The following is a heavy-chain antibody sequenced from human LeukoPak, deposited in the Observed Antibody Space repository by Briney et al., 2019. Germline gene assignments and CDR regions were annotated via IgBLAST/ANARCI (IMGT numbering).Heavy chain of an antibody. CDR1: GGSFSGYY. J-gene: IGHJ4*02. V-gene: IGHV4-34*01. D-gene: IGHD6-19*01. CDR3: AAVAGMVGTRLYYFDY. CDR2: INHSGST. Sequence: SETLSLTCAVYGGSFSGYYWSWIRQPPGKGLEWIGEINHSGSTNYNPSLKSRVTISVDTSKDQFSLKLSSVTAADTAVYYCAAVAGMVGTRLYYFDYWGQGTLVTVSS.